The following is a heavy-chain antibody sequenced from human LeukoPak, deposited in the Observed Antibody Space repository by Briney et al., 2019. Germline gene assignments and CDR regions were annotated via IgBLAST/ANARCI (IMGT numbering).Heavy chain of an antibody. D-gene: IGHD2-2*01. J-gene: IGHJ4*02. CDR3: ATDTDDIVVVPAAD. V-gene: IGHV3-66*01. Sequence: PGGSLRLSCAASGFTVSSNYMSWVRQAPGKGLEWVSVIYSGGSTYYADSVKGRFTISRDNSKNTLYLQMNSLRAEDTAVYYCATDTDDIVVVPAADWGQGTLVTVSS. CDR1: GFTVSSNY. CDR2: IYSGGST.